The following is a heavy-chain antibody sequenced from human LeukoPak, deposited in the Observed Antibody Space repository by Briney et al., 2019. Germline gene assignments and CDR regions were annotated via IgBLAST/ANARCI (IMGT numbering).Heavy chain of an antibody. CDR3: ARVGTPRVAATLARYYYYMDV. CDR1: GGSISSGGYY. CDR2: IYYSGST. J-gene: IGHJ6*03. V-gene: IGHV4-31*03. D-gene: IGHD2-15*01. Sequence: SETLSLTCTVSGGSISSGGYYWSWIRQHPGRGLEWIGYIYYSGSTYYNPSLKSRVTISVDTSKNQFSLKLSSVTAADTAVYYCARVGTPRVAATLARYYYYMDVWGKGTTVTVSS.